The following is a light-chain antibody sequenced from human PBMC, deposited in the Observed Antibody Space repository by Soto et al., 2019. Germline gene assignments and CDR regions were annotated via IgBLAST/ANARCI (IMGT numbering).Light chain of an antibody. V-gene: IGKV1-39*01. CDR1: QSIRTY. CDR2: AAS. Sequence: DFQMTQSPSSLSASIGDRVTITCRASQSIRTYLNWYQQKPGKAPQLLIYAASRLQSGVPSRFSGSGSGTDFTLTISSLQPEDFATYYCQQSYSTMATFGQGTTVEIK. J-gene: IGKJ1*01. CDR3: QQSYSTMAT.